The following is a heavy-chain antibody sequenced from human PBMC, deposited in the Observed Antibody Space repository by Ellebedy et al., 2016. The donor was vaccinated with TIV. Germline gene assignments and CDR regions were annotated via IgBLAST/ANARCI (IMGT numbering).Heavy chain of an antibody. D-gene: IGHD3-9*01. CDR1: GGCFSPYY. V-gene: IGHV4-34*01. J-gene: IGHJ6*02. CDR2: INHSGST. CDR3: ARSHGRPLTGYYNRYYGLDV. Sequence: MPSETLSLTCAVYGGCFSPYYWCLSRQPPGNGLEWVVEINHSGSTNYKPSLKSRVTVSVDTSKNQFSLKLSSVTAADTAVFYCARSHGRPLTGYYNRYYGLDVWGQGTTVTVSS.